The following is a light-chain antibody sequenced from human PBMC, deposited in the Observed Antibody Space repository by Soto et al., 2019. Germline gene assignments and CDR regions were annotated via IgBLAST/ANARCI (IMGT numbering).Light chain of an antibody. CDR3: SSYTSSSTYV. Sequence: SALTQPASVSGSPGQSITISCTGTSSDVGGYSYVSWYQQHPGKAPKLIIYEVSNRPSGVSNRFSGSKSGNTASLTISGLQAEDEADYCCSSYTSSSTYVFGTGTKLTVL. CDR1: SSDVGGYSY. J-gene: IGLJ1*01. CDR2: EVS. V-gene: IGLV2-14*01.